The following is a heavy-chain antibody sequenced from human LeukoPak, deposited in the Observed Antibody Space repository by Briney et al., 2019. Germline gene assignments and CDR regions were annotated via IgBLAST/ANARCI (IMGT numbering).Heavy chain of an antibody. CDR2: INHSGST. Sequence: SETLSLTCAVYGGSFSGYYWSWIRQPPGKGLEWIGEINHSGSTNSNPSLKSRVTISVDTSKNQFSLKLSSVTAADTAVYYCAREEKDRAYVDDYWGQGTLVTVSS. CDR3: AREEKDRAYVDDY. D-gene: IGHD2-8*01. CDR1: GGSFSGYY. J-gene: IGHJ4*02. V-gene: IGHV4-34*01.